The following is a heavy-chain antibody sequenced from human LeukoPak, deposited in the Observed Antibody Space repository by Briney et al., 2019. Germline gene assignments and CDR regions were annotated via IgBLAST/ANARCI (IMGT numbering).Heavy chain of an antibody. CDR3: ARDGSSGKGYYYGMDV. Sequence: GGSLRLSCAASGFTFSSYSMNWVRQAPGKGLEWVSYISSSSSTIYYADSVKGRFTISRDNSKNTLYLQMNSLRAEDTAVYYCARDGSSGKGYYYGMDVWGQGTTVTVSS. V-gene: IGHV3-48*01. CDR2: ISSSSSTI. J-gene: IGHJ6*02. CDR1: GFTFSSYS. D-gene: IGHD1-26*01.